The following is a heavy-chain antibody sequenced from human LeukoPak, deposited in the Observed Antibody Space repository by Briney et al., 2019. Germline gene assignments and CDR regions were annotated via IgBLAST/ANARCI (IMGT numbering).Heavy chain of an antibody. Sequence: ASVKLSCKASGYIFTTYYIHWVRQAPGQGLEWMGIINPNGGSTTYAQKFQGRVTMTRDKSTSTVYMELSSLRSEDTAMYYCARLSLEVTSHDAFDFWGQGTMVTVSS. D-gene: IGHD4-23*01. V-gene: IGHV1-46*01. J-gene: IGHJ3*01. CDR1: GYIFTTYY. CDR3: ARLSLEVTSHDAFDF. CDR2: INPNGGST.